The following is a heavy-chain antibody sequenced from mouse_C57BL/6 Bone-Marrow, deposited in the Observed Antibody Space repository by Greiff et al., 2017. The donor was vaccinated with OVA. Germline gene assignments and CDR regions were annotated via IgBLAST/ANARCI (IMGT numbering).Heavy chain of an antibody. J-gene: IGHJ3*01. D-gene: IGHD1-1*01. CDR3: ARDNYYGSSLFAY. CDR2: IDPSDSYT. CDR1: GYTFTSYW. V-gene: IGHV1-69*01. Sequence: VQLQQPGAELVMPGASVKLSCKASGYTFTSYWMHWVKQRPGQGLEWIGEIDPSDSYTNYNQKFKGKSTLTVDKSSSTAYMQLSSLTSEDSAVYYCARDNYYGSSLFAYWGQGTLVTVSA.